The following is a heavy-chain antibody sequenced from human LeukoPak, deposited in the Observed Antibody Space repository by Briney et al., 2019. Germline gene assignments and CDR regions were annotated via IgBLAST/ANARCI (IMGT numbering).Heavy chain of an antibody. CDR2: IYYSGST. CDR3: ASWLRYYFDY. Sequence: PSETLSLTCTVSGGSISSSSYYWGWIRQPPGKGLEWIGSIYYSGSTYYNPSLKSRVTISVDTSKNQFSLKLSSVTAADTAVYYCASWLRYYFDYWGQGTLVTVSS. D-gene: IGHD5-12*01. J-gene: IGHJ4*02. V-gene: IGHV4-39*01. CDR1: GGSISSSSYY.